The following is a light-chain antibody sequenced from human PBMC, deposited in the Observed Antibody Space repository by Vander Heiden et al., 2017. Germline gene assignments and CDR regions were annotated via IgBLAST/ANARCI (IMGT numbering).Light chain of an antibody. V-gene: IGLV2-14*03. CDR1: SSDVGGYNY. Sequence: QSALTQPASVSGSPGQSITISCTGTSSDVGGYNYVSWYQQHPGKAPKLMIYDGSNRPSGVSNRFSGLQAEDEADYYCSSYTSSSWVFGGGTKLTVL. J-gene: IGLJ3*02. CDR2: DGS. CDR3: SSYTSSSWV.